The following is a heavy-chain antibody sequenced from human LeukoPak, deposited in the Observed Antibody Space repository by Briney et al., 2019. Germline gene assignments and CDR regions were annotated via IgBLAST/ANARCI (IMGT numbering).Heavy chain of an antibody. CDR3: ARGRYCSGGSCYYLTEYFRH. J-gene: IGHJ1*01. V-gene: IGHV1-8*01. D-gene: IGHD2-15*01. CDR1: GYTFTSYD. Sequence: GASVKVSCKASGYTFTSYDINWVRQATGQGLEWMGWMNPNSGNTGYAQKFQGRVTMTRDTSISTAYMELSSLRSEDTAVYYCARGRYCSGGSCYYLTEYFRHWGQGTLVTVSS. CDR2: MNPNSGNT.